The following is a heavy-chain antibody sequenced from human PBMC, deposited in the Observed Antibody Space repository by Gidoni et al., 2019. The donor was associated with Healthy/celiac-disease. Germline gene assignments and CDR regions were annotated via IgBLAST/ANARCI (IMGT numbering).Heavy chain of an antibody. CDR3: ARAFIVVVTADAFDI. V-gene: IGHV3-30-3*01. CDR1: GFTFSSYA. Sequence: QVQLVESGGGVVQPVRSLRLSCASSGFTFSSYAMHWVRQAPGKGLEWVAVISYDGSNKYYADSVKGRFTISRDNSKNTLYLQMNSLRAEDTAVYYCARAFIVVVTADAFDIWGQGTMVTVSS. J-gene: IGHJ3*02. CDR2: ISYDGSNK. D-gene: IGHD2-21*02.